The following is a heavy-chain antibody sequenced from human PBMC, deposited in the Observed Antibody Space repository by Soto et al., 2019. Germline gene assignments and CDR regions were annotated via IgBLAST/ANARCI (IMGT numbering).Heavy chain of an antibody. CDR1: GFSLATSGVG. D-gene: IGHD3-10*01. V-gene: IGHV2-5*02. Sequence: QITLKESGPTLVKPTQTLTLTCTFSGFSLATSGVGVGWIRQPPGKALEWLALIYWDDDEHYSPSLKSRLTISKSTCXNQVGLTMTNMDHVDTATYYCAHRRGGSGSYTFDYWGQGTLVTVSS. CDR3: AHRRGGSGSYTFDY. CDR2: IYWDDDE. J-gene: IGHJ4*02.